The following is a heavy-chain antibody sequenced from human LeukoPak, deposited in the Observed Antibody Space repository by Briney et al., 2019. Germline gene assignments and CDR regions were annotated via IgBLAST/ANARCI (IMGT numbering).Heavy chain of an antibody. V-gene: IGHV4-4*07. D-gene: IGHD6-19*01. CDR2: IYTSGST. J-gene: IGHJ6*04. CDR3: ARVDSSPGDV. Sequence: SETLSLTCTVSGGSISGYYWSWVRQPAGKGLEWIGRIYTSGSTNYNPSLKSRVTMSVDTSKNQFSLKPTSVTAADTAVYYCARVDSSPGDVWGKGTTVTVSS. CDR1: GGSISGYY.